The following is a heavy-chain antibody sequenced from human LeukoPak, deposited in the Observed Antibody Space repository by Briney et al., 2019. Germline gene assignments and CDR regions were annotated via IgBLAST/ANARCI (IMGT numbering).Heavy chain of an antibody. V-gene: IGHV4-4*09. D-gene: IGHD6-6*01. Sequence: SETLSLTCTVSGGSISSYYWNWIRQPPGKGLEWIGYIYTSGSTNYNPSLKSRVTISVDTSKNQFSLKLSSVTAADTAVYYCARLRCSSSSHLDYWGQGTLVTVSS. CDR3: ARLRCSSSSHLDY. CDR2: IYTSGST. CDR1: GGSISSYY. J-gene: IGHJ4*02.